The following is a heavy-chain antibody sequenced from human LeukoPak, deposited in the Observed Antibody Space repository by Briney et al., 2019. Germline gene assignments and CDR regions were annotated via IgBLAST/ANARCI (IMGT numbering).Heavy chain of an antibody. J-gene: IGHJ6*03. V-gene: IGHV4-59*12. D-gene: IGHD6-13*01. CDR3: ARETGKISSSLYYYYMDV. CDR2: IYYSGST. CDR1: GGSISSYY. Sequence: SETLSLTCTVSGGSISSYYWSWIRQPPGKGLEWIGYIYYSGSTNYNPSLKSRVTISVDKSKNQFSLKLSSVTAADTAVYYCARETGKISSSLYYYYMDVWGKGTTVTVSS.